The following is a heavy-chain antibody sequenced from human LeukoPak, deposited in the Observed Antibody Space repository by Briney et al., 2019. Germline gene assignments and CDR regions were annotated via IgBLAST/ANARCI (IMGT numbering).Heavy chain of an antibody. CDR2: INWNGGST. Sequence: PGGSLRLSCAASGFTFDDYGMSWVRQAPGKGLEWVSGINWNGGSTGYADSVKGRFTISRDNSKNTLFLQMNSLRDGDTAVYFCARTFNGFDPTFDYWGQGTLVTVSS. V-gene: IGHV3-20*04. CDR3: ARTFNGFDPTFDY. D-gene: IGHD6-25*01. CDR1: GFTFDDYG. J-gene: IGHJ4*02.